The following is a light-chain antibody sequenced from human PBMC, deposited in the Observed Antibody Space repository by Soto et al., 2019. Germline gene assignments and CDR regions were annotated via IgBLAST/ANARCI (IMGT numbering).Light chain of an antibody. CDR3: MQALHTPYP. CDR1: QSLLHSNGYNY. CDR2: LGS. J-gene: IGKJ2*01. V-gene: IGKV2-28*01. Sequence: DIVMTQSPLSLPVTTGEPASISCRSSQSLLHSNGYNYLDWYLQKPGQSPQILIYLGSNRASGVPDRFSGSGSGTDFTLKISRVEAEDFGVYYCMQALHTPYPFGQGTKLEIK.